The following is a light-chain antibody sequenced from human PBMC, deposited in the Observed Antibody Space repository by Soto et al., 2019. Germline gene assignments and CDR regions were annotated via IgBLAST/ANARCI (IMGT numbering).Light chain of an antibody. V-gene: IGKV3-15*01. J-gene: IGKJ1*01. CDR3: QQYNNWPPWT. CDR1: QSVSSN. CDR2: GAS. Sequence: EIVMTQSPATLSVSPGERATLSCRASQSVSSNLAWYQQKPGQAPRLLIYGASTRSTGIPARFSGSGSGTEFTLTISSLQSEDFAVYCCQQYNNWPPWTFGQGTNVEIK.